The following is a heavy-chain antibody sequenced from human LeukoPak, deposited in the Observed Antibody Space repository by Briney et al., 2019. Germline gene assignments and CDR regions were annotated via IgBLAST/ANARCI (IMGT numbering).Heavy chain of an antibody. Sequence: SETLSLTCTVSGGSISSGSYYWSWIRQPAGKGLEWIGRIYTGGSTNYNPSLKNRVTISVDTSKNQFSLKLSSVTAADTAVYYCVRAPTTYYMDVWGKGTTVTVSS. CDR3: VRAPTTYYMDV. V-gene: IGHV4-61*02. CDR2: IYTGGST. J-gene: IGHJ6*03. D-gene: IGHD1-1*01. CDR1: GGSISSGSYY.